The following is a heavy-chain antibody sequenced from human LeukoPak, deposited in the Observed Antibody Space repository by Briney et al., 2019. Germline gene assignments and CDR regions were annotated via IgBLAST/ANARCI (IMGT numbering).Heavy chain of an antibody. CDR2: INHSGST. D-gene: IGHD2-2*01. J-gene: IGHJ5*02. CDR3: ARGGFCSSTSCLGAYNWFDP. CDR1: GGSFSGYY. V-gene: IGHV4-34*01. Sequence: SETLSLTCAVYGGSFSGYYWSWIRQPPGKWLEWIGEINHSGSTNYNPSLKSRVTISVDTSKNQFSLKLSSVTAADTAVYYCARGGFCSSTSCLGAYNWFDPWGQGTLVTVSS.